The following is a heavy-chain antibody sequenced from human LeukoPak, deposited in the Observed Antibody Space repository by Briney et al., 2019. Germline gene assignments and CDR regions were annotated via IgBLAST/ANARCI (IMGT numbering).Heavy chain of an antibody. J-gene: IGHJ4*02. CDR3: AREPRGAIRRYDY. Sequence: ASVKVSCKASGYTFTSYDINWVRQATGQGLEWMGWMNPNSGNTGYAQKFQGGVTITRNTSISTAYMELSSLRSEDTAVYYCAREPRGAIRRYDYWGQGTLVTVS. V-gene: IGHV1-8*03. D-gene: IGHD2-2*02. CDR1: GYTFTSYD. CDR2: MNPNSGNT.